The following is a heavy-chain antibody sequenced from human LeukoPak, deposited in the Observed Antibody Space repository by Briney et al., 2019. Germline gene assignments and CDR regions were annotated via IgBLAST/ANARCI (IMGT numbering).Heavy chain of an antibody. CDR1: GFTFSSYA. Sequence: GGSLRLSCAASGFTFSSYAMHWVRQAPGKGLEWVAVISYDGSNKYYADSVKGRFTISRDNSKNTLYLQMNSLRAEDTAVYYCAKDLRFFTGLDYFDYWGQGTLVTVSS. D-gene: IGHD3-16*01. CDR3: AKDLRFFTGLDYFDY. J-gene: IGHJ4*02. CDR2: ISYDGSNK. V-gene: IGHV3-30-3*01.